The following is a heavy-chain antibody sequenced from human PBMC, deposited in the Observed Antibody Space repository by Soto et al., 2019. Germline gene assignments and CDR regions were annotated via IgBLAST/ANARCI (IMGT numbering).Heavy chain of an antibody. J-gene: IGHJ4*02. CDR2: IIPILGIA. V-gene: IGHV1-69*10. Sequence: ASVKVSCKASGGTFSSYAISWVRQAPGQGLEWMGGIIPILGIANYAQKFQGRVTITADKSTSTPYMELSSLRSEDTAVYYCARGAGYSGSYYFDYWGQGTLVTVSS. CDR1: GGTFSSYA. CDR3: ARGAGYSGSYYFDY. D-gene: IGHD1-26*01.